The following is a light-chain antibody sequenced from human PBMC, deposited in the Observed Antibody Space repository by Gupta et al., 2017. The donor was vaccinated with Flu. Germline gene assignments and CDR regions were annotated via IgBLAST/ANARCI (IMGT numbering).Light chain of an antibody. CDR2: GAS. V-gene: IGKV3-20*01. J-gene: IGKJ3*01. Sequence: QGTLSLSPGERATLSCRASQSVSSSYLAWYQQKPGQAPRLLIEGASSRATGIPDRFSGSGSGTDFTLTSSRLEPEDFAVYYCQQYGSSFTFGPGTKVDIK. CDR1: QSVSSSY. CDR3: QQYGSSFT.